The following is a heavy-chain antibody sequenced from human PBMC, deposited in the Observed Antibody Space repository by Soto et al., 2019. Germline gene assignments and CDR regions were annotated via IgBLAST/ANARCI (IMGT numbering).Heavy chain of an antibody. CDR2: INGGNGDT. V-gene: IGHV1-3*01. Sequence: GASVKVSCKASGYTFTGYAIHWVRQAPGQRLEWMGWINGGNGDTKYSQKFQGRVTISRDTSASTAYMELTSLGSEDTAVYHCARGYCSSTSCQYYFDFWGQGTLVTVS. CDR3: ARGYCSSTSCQYYFDF. D-gene: IGHD2-2*01. CDR1: GYTFTGYA. J-gene: IGHJ4*02.